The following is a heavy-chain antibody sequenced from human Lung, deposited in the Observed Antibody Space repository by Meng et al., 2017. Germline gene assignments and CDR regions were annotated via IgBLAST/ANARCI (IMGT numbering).Heavy chain of an antibody. CDR2: VYSSGSA. CDR1: ASSISDYF. Sequence: QESASGLGKPWDTLSLTSYVSASSISDYFWTWIRQPAGKGLDCIGHVYSSGSANYKPSLKSRVTMSVDRSKNQFSLQLTSVTAADTAVYYCARGVGSLDFWGQGALVTVSS. V-gene: IGHV4-4*07. CDR3: ARGVGSLDF. J-gene: IGHJ4*02. D-gene: IGHD5/OR15-5a*01.